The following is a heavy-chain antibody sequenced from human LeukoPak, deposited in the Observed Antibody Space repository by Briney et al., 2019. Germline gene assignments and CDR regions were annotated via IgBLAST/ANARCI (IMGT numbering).Heavy chain of an antibody. V-gene: IGHV4-59*01. CDR2: IYFSGNT. CDR3: ARGGCSGTGCYNYFDY. D-gene: IGHD2-2*02. CDR1: GGSINGYY. Sequence: PSETLSLTCTASGGSINGYYWSWIRQPPGKGLEWIGYIYFSGNTNFNPSLSSRVTISLDISKNQFSLKLSSVTAADTAVYYCARGGCSGTGCYNYFDYWGQGTLVTVSS. J-gene: IGHJ4*02.